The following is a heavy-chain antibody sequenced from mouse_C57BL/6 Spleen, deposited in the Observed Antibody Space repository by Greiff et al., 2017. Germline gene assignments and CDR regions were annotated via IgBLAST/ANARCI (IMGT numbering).Heavy chain of an antibody. D-gene: IGHD2-4*01. J-gene: IGHJ3*01. Sequence: EVKLMESGGGLVQPGGSMKLSCVASGFTFSNYWMNWVRQSPETGLEWVAQIRLKSDNYAPHYAVSVKGRFTISRDDSKSSVYLQMNNLRAEDTGIYYCTEDYGPPFASWGQGTLVTVSA. CDR1: GFTFSNYW. CDR2: IRLKSDNYAP. CDR3: TEDYGPPFAS. V-gene: IGHV6-3*01.